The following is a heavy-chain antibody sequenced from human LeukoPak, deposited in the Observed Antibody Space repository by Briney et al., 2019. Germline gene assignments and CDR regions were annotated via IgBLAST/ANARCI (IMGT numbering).Heavy chain of an antibody. Sequence: TSETLSLTCTVSGVSISNYYWSWIRQPPGKGLEWVGYIYYSGSTNYNPSLKSRVTMSVDTSKNQFSLKLSSLTAADTAFYYCARGGSHLRYYFDYWGQGTLVTVSS. CDR2: IYYSGST. V-gene: IGHV4-59*01. CDR3: ARGGSHLRYYFDY. J-gene: IGHJ4*02. D-gene: IGHD1-26*01. CDR1: GVSISNYY.